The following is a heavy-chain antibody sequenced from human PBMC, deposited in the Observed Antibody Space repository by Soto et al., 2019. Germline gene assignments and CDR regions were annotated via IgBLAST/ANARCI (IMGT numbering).Heavy chain of an antibody. CDR1: GFTFSSYW. D-gene: IGHD2-8*01. V-gene: IGHV3-74*01. Sequence: EVQLVESGGNLVQPGGSLRLSCAASGFTFSSYWMHWVRQTPGKGLVWVSRITSHGSTTTYAGSVKGRFTISRDNAKNTLYLQMNSLRAEDTAVYYCARGNGHGFDIWGQGTMVTVSS. J-gene: IGHJ3*02. CDR3: ARGNGHGFDI. CDR2: ITSHGSTT.